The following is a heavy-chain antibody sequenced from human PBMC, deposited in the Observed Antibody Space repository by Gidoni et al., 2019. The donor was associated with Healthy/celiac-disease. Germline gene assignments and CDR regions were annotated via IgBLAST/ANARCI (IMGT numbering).Heavy chain of an antibody. CDR2: ISSSSSYI. Sequence: EVPLVESGGGLVKPGGSLRLSCAASGFTFSSYSMNWVRQAPGKGLEWVSSISSSSSYIYYADSVKGRFTISRDNAKNSLYLQMNSLRAEDTAVYYCARDGGSGSYSTYYFDYWGQGTLVTVSS. V-gene: IGHV3-21*01. D-gene: IGHD3-10*01. CDR1: GFTFSSYS. J-gene: IGHJ4*02. CDR3: ARDGGSGSYSTYYFDY.